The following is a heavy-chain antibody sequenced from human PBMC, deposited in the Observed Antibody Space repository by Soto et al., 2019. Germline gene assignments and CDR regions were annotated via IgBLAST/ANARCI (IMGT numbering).Heavy chain of an antibody. Sequence: QVQLVQSGGEVRKPGASVKVSCKASGYTFTSYGITWVRQAPGQGLEWMGWISGYNGDTDYVQKFQGRVTMTTDTFTKRAYMALSSLRSDDTAVYYCAGRSWNRDYSSGLDYWGQGTLVTVSS. CDR2: ISGYNGDT. CDR1: GYTFTSYG. CDR3: AGRSWNRDYSSGLDY. V-gene: IGHV1-18*01. D-gene: IGHD3-10*01. J-gene: IGHJ4*02.